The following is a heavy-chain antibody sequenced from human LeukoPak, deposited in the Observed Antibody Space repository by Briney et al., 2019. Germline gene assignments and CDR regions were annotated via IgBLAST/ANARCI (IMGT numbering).Heavy chain of an antibody. Sequence: GVSLRLSCVASGFTFRTYAVGWVRHAPGKRLEGGSAFMGYADSTFCADSVKGRFTVPRDNSRNTLFLQMNSLRAEDTAIYYCAKWGDFDILTGYYVSDFWGQGTLVTVSS. V-gene: IGHV3-23*01. D-gene: IGHD3-9*01. CDR1: GFTFRTYA. CDR3: AKWGDFDILTGYYVSDF. J-gene: IGHJ4*02. CDR2: FMGYADST.